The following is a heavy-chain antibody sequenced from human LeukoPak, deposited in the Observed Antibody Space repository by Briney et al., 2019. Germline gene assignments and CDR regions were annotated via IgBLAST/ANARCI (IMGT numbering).Heavy chain of an antibody. CDR2: ISSSSSTI. CDR1: GFTFSSYS. CDR3: ASELYYYDSSGYTWLSDY. V-gene: IGHV3-48*01. J-gene: IGHJ4*02. Sequence: GGSLRLSCAASGFTFSSYSMKWVRQAPGKGLEWVSYISSSSSTIHYADSVKGRFTISRDNAKNSLYLQMNSLRAEDTAVYYCASELYYYDSSGYTWLSDYWGQGTLVTVSS. D-gene: IGHD3-22*01.